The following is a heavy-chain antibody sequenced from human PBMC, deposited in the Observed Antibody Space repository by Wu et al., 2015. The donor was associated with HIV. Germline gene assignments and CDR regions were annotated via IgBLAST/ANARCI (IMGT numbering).Heavy chain of an antibody. CDR3: ARPYSGYAYDLFDI. J-gene: IGHJ3*02. Sequence: QVHLVQFGGEVKKPGSSVKVTCKASGGSFSSEAVSWVRQAPGQGLEWMGKIIPIFGTIKYAQKFQGRVTITADESTSTVFMELSRLRSDDTAKYYCARPYSGYAYDLFDIWGQGTMVSVSS. CDR2: IIPIFGTI. CDR1: GGSFSSEA. V-gene: IGHV1-69*15. D-gene: IGHD5-12*01.